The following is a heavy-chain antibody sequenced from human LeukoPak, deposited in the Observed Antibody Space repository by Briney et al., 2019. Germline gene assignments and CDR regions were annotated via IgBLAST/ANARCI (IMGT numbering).Heavy chain of an antibody. CDR1: GFTFSSYA. D-gene: IGHD1-26*01. CDR2: ISGSGGST. Sequence: GGSLRLSCAASGFTFSSYAMSWVRQAPGKGLEWVSAISGSGGSTYYADSVKGRFTISRDNSKDTLYLQMNSLRAEDTAVYYCAKTIVGANLFDYWGQGTLVTVSS. CDR3: AKTIVGANLFDY. J-gene: IGHJ4*02. V-gene: IGHV3-23*01.